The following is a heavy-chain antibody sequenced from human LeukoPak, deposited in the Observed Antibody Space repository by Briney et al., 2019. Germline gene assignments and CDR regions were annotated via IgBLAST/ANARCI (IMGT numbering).Heavy chain of an antibody. Sequence: ASVKVSCKASGYTFTSYWIGWVRQMPGKGLEWMGIIYPGDSDTRYSPSFQGQVTISADKSISTAYLQWSSLKASDTAMYYCARHSYYYYGMDVWGQGTTVTVSS. CDR3: ARHSYYYYGMDV. V-gene: IGHV5-51*01. J-gene: IGHJ6*02. CDR1: GYTFTSYW. CDR2: IYPGDSDT.